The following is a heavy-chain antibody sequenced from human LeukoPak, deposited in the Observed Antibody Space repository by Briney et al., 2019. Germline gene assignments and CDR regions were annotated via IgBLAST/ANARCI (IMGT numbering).Heavy chain of an antibody. CDR3: ARSSYDILTGPFDY. D-gene: IGHD3-9*01. Sequence: ASVKVSCKASGGTFSSYAISWVRQAPGQGLEWMGGIISIFGTANYAQKFQGRVTITTDESTSTAYMELSSLRSEDTAVYYCARSSYDILTGPFDYWGQGTLVTVSS. CDR1: GGTFSSYA. J-gene: IGHJ4*02. CDR2: IISIFGTA. V-gene: IGHV1-69*05.